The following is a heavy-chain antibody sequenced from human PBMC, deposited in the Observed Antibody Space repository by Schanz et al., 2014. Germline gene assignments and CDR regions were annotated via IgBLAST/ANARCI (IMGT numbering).Heavy chain of an antibody. V-gene: IGHV1-69*02. CDR2: IISVLNIA. J-gene: IGHJ4*02. CDR1: GGTFSSYT. D-gene: IGHD3-10*01. CDR3: ARGRSWYDY. Sequence: QLQLVQSGAEVKKPGSSVKVSCKLSGGTFSSYTISWMRQAPGQGLEWMGKIISVLNIAAYAQRFQGRVSVTADTSTNTSYMELSSLTSEDAAVDFCARGRSWYDYWGQGTLVTVSS.